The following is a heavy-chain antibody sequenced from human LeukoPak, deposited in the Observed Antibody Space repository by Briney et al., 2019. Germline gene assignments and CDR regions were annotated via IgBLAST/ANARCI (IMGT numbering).Heavy chain of an antibody. J-gene: IGHJ5*02. CDR1: GYTFTGYY. CDR2: INPNTGGT. Sequence: GASVKVSCKASGYTFTGYYLHWVRQAPGQGLEWMGWINPNTGGTNYAQKFQGRVTMTRDTSISTAYMEVTRLRSDDTAVYYCARAPVPAAQRLSSWGQGTLVTVSS. V-gene: IGHV1-2*02. CDR3: ARAPVPAAQRLSS. D-gene: IGHD2-2*01.